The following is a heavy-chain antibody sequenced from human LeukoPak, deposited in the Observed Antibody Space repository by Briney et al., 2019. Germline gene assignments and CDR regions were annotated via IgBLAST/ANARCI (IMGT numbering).Heavy chain of an antibody. V-gene: IGHV3-33*01. CDR2: IWYDGSNK. J-gene: IGHJ3*02. CDR3: DRQGGAFDI. D-gene: IGHD2-15*01. Sequence: GGSLRLSCAASGFTFSSYGMHWVRQAPGKGLEWVAVIWYDGSNKYYADSVKGRFTISRDNSKNTLYLQMNSLRAEDTAVYYCDRQGGAFDIWGQGTMVTVSS. CDR1: GFTFSSYG.